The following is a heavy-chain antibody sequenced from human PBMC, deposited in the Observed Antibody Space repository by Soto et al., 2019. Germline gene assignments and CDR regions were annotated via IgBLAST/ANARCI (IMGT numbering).Heavy chain of an antibody. CDR1: GGTFSRHA. D-gene: IGHD3-22*01. CDR3: ARGGVNDSNVYYSAY. Sequence: QVQLVQSGAEVRKPGSSVKVSCKASGGTFSRHAISWVRQAPGQGLEWMGGIIPIFGTANHAQKFQGRVTIIGEESKSKVKREWRSLRYEDTAMYYCARGGVNDSNVYYSAYGGQGTLFIVSS. V-gene: IGHV1-69*01. J-gene: IGHJ1*01. CDR2: IIPIFGTA.